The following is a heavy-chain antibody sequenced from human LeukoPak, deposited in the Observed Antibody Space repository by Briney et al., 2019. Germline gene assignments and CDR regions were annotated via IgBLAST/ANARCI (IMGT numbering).Heavy chain of an antibody. D-gene: IGHD3-10*01. Sequence: PGGSLRLSCAASGFTFSSYAMSWVRQAPGKGLEWVSAISGSGGSTYYADSVKGRFTISRHNSKNTLYLQMNSLRAEDTAVYYCARALLWFGEFYFDYWGQGTLVTVSS. J-gene: IGHJ4*02. CDR3: ARALLWFGEFYFDY. CDR2: ISGSGGST. V-gene: IGHV3-23*01. CDR1: GFTFSSYA.